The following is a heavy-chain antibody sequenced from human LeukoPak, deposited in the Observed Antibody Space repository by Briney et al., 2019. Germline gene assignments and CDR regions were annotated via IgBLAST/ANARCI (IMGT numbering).Heavy chain of an antibody. J-gene: IGHJ3*01. CDR2: MNPNSGNT. Sequence: ASVKVSCKASGYTFITYEIIWVRQATGQGLEWMGWMNPNSGNTGYAQKFQGRVTMTRDTSKDTAYMELSSLRSEDTGVYFCAIGRSGANPLSLWGQGTMVTVAS. V-gene: IGHV1-8*01. CDR1: GYTFITYE. CDR3: AIGRSGANPLSL. D-gene: IGHD4/OR15-4a*01.